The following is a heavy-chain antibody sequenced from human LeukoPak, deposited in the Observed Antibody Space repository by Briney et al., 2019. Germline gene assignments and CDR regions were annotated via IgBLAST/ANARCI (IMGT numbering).Heavy chain of an antibody. D-gene: IGHD3-22*01. CDR1: GASFSGSY. CDR2: IKLGGST. V-gene: IGHV4-34*01. Sequence: PSDTLSLTCAVYGASFSGSYWSWIRHPRGKWLEWHGEIKLGGSTNSYPSLKSRVTISVDTSKNQFSLKLSSLTAADTAVYYCAGYYYDSSGYYTFENWGQGTLVTVSS. J-gene: IGHJ4*02. CDR3: AGYYYDSSGYYTFEN.